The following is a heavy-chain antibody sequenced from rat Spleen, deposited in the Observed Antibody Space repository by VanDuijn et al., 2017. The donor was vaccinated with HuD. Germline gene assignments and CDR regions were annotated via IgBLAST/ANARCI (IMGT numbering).Heavy chain of an antibody. CDR3: ARSMMT. V-gene: IGHV2-6*01. CDR2: ISSGGST. J-gene: IGHJ3*01. CDR1: GLSLTSYT. Sequence: QVQLKESGPGLVQPSQTLSLTCTVSGLSLTSYTVSWVRQPPGKGLEWIAAISSGGSTYYNSALKSRLSISRDTSKSQVFLKMNSLQTEDTAMYFCARSMMTWGKGTLVTVSS. D-gene: IGHD1-12*01.